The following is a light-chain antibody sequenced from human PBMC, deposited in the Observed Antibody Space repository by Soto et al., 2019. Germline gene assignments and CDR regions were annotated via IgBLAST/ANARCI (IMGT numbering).Light chain of an antibody. V-gene: IGKV2-28*01. CDR1: QSLLHSNGYNY. CDR2: LGS. Sequence: DIVMTQSPLSLPVTPGEPASISRRSSQSLLHSNGYNYLDWYLQKPGQSPQLLIYLGSNRASGVPDRFSGSGSGTDFTLKIRRVEAEDVGVYYGMQALQTPLTFGGGTKVEIK. J-gene: IGKJ4*01. CDR3: MQALQTPLT.